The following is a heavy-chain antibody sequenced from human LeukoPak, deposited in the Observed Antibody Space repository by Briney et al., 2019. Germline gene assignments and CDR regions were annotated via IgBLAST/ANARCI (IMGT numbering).Heavy chain of an antibody. CDR3: AKRGNPTVGHHYLDV. Sequence: GGSLRLSCAVSGITLSNYGMSWVRQAPGKGLEWVAGISDSGGSTKYADSVKGRFTIARDNRKNTLYLQMNSLRAEDTAVYFCAKRGNPTVGHHYLDVWGKGTTVSVSS. CDR2: ISDSGGST. J-gene: IGHJ6*03. V-gene: IGHV3-23*01. D-gene: IGHD1-1*01. CDR1: GITLSNYG.